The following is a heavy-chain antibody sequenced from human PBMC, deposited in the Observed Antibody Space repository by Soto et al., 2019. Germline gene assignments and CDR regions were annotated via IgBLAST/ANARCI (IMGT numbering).Heavy chain of an antibody. Sequence: QVKLQESGPGLVKPSQTLSLTCTVSGGSISSGGYYWSWIRQHPGKGLEWIGYIYYSGSTYYNPSLKCRVTISVDTSKNHQSQKLRSVTAEDTAMYYCAREALNGSYDLPEAIDIWGQGTMVTVSS. CDR3: AREALNGSYDLPEAIDI. V-gene: IGHV4-31*03. D-gene: IGHD1-26*01. CDR1: GGSISSGGYY. J-gene: IGHJ3*02. CDR2: IYYSGST.